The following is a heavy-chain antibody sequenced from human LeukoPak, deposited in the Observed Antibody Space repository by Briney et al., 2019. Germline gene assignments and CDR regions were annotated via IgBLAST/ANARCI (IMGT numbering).Heavy chain of an antibody. V-gene: IGHV1-18*01. CDR3: ARTPTISTRLWEGYNWLDP. D-gene: IGHD1-26*01. J-gene: IGHJ5*02. CDR1: RYNHDRFD. CDR2: ISGYKGET. Sequence: ASVKVSCKASRYNHDRFDINWVRQAPGQGLEWAGWISGYKGETNYAQKFQGRVTMTTDTSTTTVSMELRSLTPDDTAVYFCARTPTISTRLWEGYNWLDPWGQGTLVTVSS.